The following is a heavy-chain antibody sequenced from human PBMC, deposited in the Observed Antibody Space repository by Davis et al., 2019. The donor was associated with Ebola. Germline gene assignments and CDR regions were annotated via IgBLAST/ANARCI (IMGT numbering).Heavy chain of an antibody. CDR3: ARDLPGGDWYFDL. CDR2: ISPDGSGT. V-gene: IGHV3-74*01. Sequence: HTGGSLRLSCAASGFTLSAYWMHWVRQAPGKGLVWVSRISPDGSGTDYADSVKGRFTISRDNAKNTLYLQMDGLRVEDTAVYYCARDLPGGDWYFDLWGRGTLVTVSS. D-gene: IGHD1-14*01. J-gene: IGHJ2*01. CDR1: GFTLSAYW.